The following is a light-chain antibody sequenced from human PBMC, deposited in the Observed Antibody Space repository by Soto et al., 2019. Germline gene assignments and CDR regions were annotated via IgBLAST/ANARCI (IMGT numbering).Light chain of an antibody. CDR2: GAS. V-gene: IGKV1-33*01. CDR1: KDIGNF. Sequence: DIHMTQSPSSLSASLGDRVTITCQASKDIGNFLNWYQQTPGKAPKLLISGASDLEAGVPSRFSGSGSGTDFTFTISSLQPEDIATYHCQQYHTLPFTFGPGTKV. J-gene: IGKJ3*01. CDR3: QQYHTLPFT.